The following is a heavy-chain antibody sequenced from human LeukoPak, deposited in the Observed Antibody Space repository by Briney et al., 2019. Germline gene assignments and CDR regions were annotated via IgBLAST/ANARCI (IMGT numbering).Heavy chain of an antibody. Sequence: SETLSLTCTVSGGSISSYYWSWIRQPAGKGLEWIGRIYTSGSTNYNPSLKSRVTMSVDTSKNQFSLKLSSVTAADTAVYYCAREAEYCSSTSRYLRFDYWGQGTLVTVSS. D-gene: IGHD2-2*01. CDR3: AREAEYCSSTSRYLRFDY. CDR2: IYTSGST. V-gene: IGHV4-4*07. CDR1: GGSISSYY. J-gene: IGHJ4*02.